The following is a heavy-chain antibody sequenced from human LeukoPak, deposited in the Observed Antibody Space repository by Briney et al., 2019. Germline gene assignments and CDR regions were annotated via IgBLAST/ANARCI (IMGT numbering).Heavy chain of an antibody. CDR1: GGSISSSSYY. CDR2: IYYSGST. CDR3: ARGRYCSADICPGGDAFDI. V-gene: IGHV4-39*07. Sequence: PSETLSLTCTVSGGSISSSSYYWGWIRQPPGKGLEWIGSIYYSGSTYYNPSLKSRVTISVDTSKNQFSLKLSSVTAADTAVYYCARGRYCSADICPGGDAFDIWGQGTMVSVSS. J-gene: IGHJ3*02. D-gene: IGHD2-15*01.